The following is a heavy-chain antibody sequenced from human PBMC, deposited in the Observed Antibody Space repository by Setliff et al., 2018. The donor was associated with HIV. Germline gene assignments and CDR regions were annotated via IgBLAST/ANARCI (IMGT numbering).Heavy chain of an antibody. Sequence: ASVKVSCKASGYTFTSFGLSWVRQAPGQGLEWMAWISLYNDETNLAPRFRGRVTLTTDKSTRTAYMELTSLTSDDTAVDYCSTDRTQTGMKMVGGRLTDPARYPLDYWGQGTLVTVSS. CDR1: GYTFTSFG. D-gene: IGHD3-10*01. V-gene: IGHV1-18*01. J-gene: IGHJ4*02. CDR2: ISLYNDET. CDR3: STDRTQTGMKMVGGRLTDPARYPLDY.